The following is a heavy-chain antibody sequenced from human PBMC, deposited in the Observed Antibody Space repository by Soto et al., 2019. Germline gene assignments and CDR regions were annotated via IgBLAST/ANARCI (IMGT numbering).Heavy chain of an antibody. V-gene: IGHV1-18*01. CDR1: GYTFTSYG. D-gene: IGHD3-10*01. CDR2: ISAYNGNT. Sequence: QVKLVQSGAEVKKPGASVKVSCKASGYTFTSYGISWVRQAPGQGLEWMGWISAYNGNTNYAQKLQGRVTMTTDTSTSTAYMELRSLRSDDTAVYYCARDEALNYYGSGSSSDYWGQGTLVTVSS. J-gene: IGHJ4*02. CDR3: ARDEALNYYGSGSSSDY.